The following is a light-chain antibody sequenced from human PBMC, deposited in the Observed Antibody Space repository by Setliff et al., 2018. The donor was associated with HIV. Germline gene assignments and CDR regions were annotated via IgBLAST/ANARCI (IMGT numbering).Light chain of an antibody. CDR2: DVS. Sequence: QSVLTQPASVSGSPGQSITISCTGTSSDVGGYNNVSWYQQHPGKAPKLMIYDVSNRPSGVSNRFSGSKSGNTASLTISGLQAEDEADYYCSSYTSSSTWVFGGGTK. V-gene: IGLV2-14*01. CDR1: SSDVGGYNN. J-gene: IGLJ3*02. CDR3: SSYTSSSTWV.